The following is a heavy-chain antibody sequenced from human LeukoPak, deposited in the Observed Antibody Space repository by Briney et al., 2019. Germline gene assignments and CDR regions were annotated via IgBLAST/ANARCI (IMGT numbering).Heavy chain of an antibody. J-gene: IGHJ4*02. V-gene: IGHV3-23*01. CDR3: ARVGVVVAANFDY. CDR1: GFTFSNYA. CDR2: ISSSGSST. D-gene: IGHD2-15*01. Sequence: PGGFLRLSCAASGFTFSNYAMSWVRQAPGKGLEWVSSISSSGSSTYYADSVKGRFTISRDNSKNTLFLQMNSLRAEDTAVYYCARVGVVVAANFDYWGQGTLVTVSS.